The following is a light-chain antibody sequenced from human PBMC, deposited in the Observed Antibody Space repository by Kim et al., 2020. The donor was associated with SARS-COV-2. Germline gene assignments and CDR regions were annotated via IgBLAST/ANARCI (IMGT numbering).Light chain of an antibody. Sequence: GQSVTISCTGTYSDFGDHNHVSWYQQAPGTVPKLLISQVTKRPSGVPDRFSGSKSGNTASLTISGLQAEDEADYYCSSSTTSATFVFGTGTKVTVL. CDR3: SSSTTSATFV. J-gene: IGLJ1*01. CDR2: QVT. CDR1: YSDFGDHNH. V-gene: IGLV2-18*02.